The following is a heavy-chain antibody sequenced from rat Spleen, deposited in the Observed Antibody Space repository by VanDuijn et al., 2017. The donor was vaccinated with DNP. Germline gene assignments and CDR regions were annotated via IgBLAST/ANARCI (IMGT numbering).Heavy chain of an antibody. CDR2: IWTGGAT. CDR1: GFSLTSYN. D-gene: IGHD1-1*01. V-gene: IGHV2-30*01. CDR3: VRHVKYTGDVGALDV. J-gene: IGHJ4*01. Sequence: QVQLKESGPGPVQPSQTLSLTCTVSGFSLTSYNVHWVRQPTGKGLEWMGIIWTGGATDYNSAVQSRMSISRDTSKSQVFLKMNSLQPEDTGTYYCVRHVKYTGDVGALDVWGKGTSVTVSS.